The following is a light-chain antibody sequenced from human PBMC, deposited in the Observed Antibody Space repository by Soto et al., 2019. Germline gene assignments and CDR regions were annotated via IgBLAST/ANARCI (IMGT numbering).Light chain of an antibody. CDR2: DVS. CDR3: QQFDNLPLT. CDR1: QDISNY. Sequence: DIQMTQSPSSLSASVGDRVTITCQASQDISNYLNWYQQKPGKAPKILIYDVSVLEAGVPSRFSGGGSGTHFTLTISSLLAEDAATYYCQQFDNLPLTFAGGTKVEIK. V-gene: IGKV1-33*01. J-gene: IGKJ4*01.